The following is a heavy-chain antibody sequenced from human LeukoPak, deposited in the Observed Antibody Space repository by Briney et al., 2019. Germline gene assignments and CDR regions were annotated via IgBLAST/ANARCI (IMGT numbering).Heavy chain of an antibody. Sequence: PGGSLRLSCAASGFTVSSNYMSWVRQAPGKGLEWVSVIYSGGSTYYADSVKGRFTISRDNSKNTLYLQMNSLRAEDTAVYYCAKVYSSGYFDYWGQGTLVTVSS. CDR3: AKVYSSGYFDY. CDR2: IYSGGST. CDR1: GFTVSSNY. D-gene: IGHD6-19*01. V-gene: IGHV3-53*01. J-gene: IGHJ4*02.